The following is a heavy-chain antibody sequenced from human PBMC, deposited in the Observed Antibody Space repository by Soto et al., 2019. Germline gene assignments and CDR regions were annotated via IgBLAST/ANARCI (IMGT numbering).Heavy chain of an antibody. D-gene: IGHD3-10*01. CDR2: IYRSGST. CDR1: GDSVSSYY. CDR3: ARGWEFYYGSGTYYFDY. Sequence: SETLSVTCTVSGDSVSSYYWSWIRQPPGKGLEWIGYIYRSGSTNDNPSLKSRVTISLDTSKNQLSLRLSSVTAADTAVYYCARGWEFYYGSGTYYFDYWGQGTLVTVSS. V-gene: IGHV4-59*02. J-gene: IGHJ4*02.